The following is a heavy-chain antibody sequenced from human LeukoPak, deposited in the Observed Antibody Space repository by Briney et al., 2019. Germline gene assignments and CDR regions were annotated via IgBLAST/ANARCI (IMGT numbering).Heavy chain of an antibody. Sequence: GGSLRLSCAASGFTFSSSWMHWVRQAPGKGPVWASRINSDGSNTVYADSVKGRFSISRDSAKNTVYLQMSSLRVEDTGVYYCTTAGGSGWYAFDYWGQGTLVTVSS. D-gene: IGHD6-19*01. V-gene: IGHV3-74*01. CDR2: INSDGSNT. CDR1: GFTFSSSW. CDR3: TTAGGSGWYAFDY. J-gene: IGHJ4*02.